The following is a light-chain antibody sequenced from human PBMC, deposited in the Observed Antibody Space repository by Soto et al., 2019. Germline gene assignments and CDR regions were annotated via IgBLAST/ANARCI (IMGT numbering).Light chain of an antibody. Sequence: EIVMTQSPATLSVSPGARATLSCRASQSVSSNLAWYQQKPGQAPRLLIYSASRGATGFPARFSGSGSGTDFTLTISSLEPEDFAIYYCQQRSHWRTFGQGTKVDIK. CDR3: QQRSHWRT. CDR2: SAS. J-gene: IGKJ1*01. CDR1: QSVSSN. V-gene: IGKV3-11*01.